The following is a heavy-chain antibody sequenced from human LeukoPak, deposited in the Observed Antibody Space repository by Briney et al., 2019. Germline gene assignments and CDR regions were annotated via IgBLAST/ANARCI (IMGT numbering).Heavy chain of an antibody. CDR3: ARAGLYNWNYEGTAYFDY. V-gene: IGHV3-20*04. Sequence: GGSLRLSCAASGFTFDDYGMSWVRQAPGKGLEWVSGINWNGGSTGYADSVKSRFTISRDNAKNSLYLQMNSLRAEDTALYYCARAGLYNWNYEGTAYFDYWGQGTLVTVSS. D-gene: IGHD1-7*01. CDR2: INWNGGST. J-gene: IGHJ4*02. CDR1: GFTFDDYG.